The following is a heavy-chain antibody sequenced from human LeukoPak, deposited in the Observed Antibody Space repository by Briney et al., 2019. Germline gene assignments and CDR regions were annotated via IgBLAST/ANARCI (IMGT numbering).Heavy chain of an antibody. D-gene: IGHD3-10*01. V-gene: IGHV4-34*01. CDR1: GFTFSDYY. CDR3: ARDGNFQLLWFGELGDYYYMDV. Sequence: GSLRLSCAASGFTFSDYYMSWIRQPPGKGLEWIGEINHSGSTNYNPSLKSRVTISVDTSKNQFSLKLSSVTAADTAVYYCARDGNFQLLWFGELGDYYYMDVWGKGTTVTVSS. J-gene: IGHJ6*03. CDR2: INHSGST.